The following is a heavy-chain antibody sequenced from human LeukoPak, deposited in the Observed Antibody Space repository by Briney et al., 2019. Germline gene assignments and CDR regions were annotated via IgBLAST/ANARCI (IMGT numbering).Heavy chain of an antibody. Sequence: SETLSLTCTVSGGSISSSGYYWGWIRQPPGKGLEWIGSIYYSGSTYYIPSLKSRVTISVDTSKNQFSLNLTSVTAADTAVYYCARRVSSSSASFDPWGQGTLVTVSS. CDR3: ARRVSSSSASFDP. CDR2: IYYSGST. D-gene: IGHD6-6*01. J-gene: IGHJ5*02. V-gene: IGHV4-39*01. CDR1: GGSISSSGYY.